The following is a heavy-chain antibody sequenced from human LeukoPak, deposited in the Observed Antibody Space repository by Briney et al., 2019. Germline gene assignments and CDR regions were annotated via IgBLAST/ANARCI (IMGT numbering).Heavy chain of an antibody. CDR2: ISAYNGNT. D-gene: IGHD2-2*01. CDR1: GYTFTSYG. V-gene: IGHV1-18*01. Sequence: ASVKVSCKASGYTFTSYGISWVRQAPGQGLEWMGWISAYNGNTNYAQKLQGRVTMTTDTSTSTAYMELRSLRSDDTAVYYCARFLTGGCSSTSCKYYYYYYYMDVWGKGTTVTVSS. J-gene: IGHJ6*03. CDR3: ARFLTGGCSSTSCKYYYYYYYMDV.